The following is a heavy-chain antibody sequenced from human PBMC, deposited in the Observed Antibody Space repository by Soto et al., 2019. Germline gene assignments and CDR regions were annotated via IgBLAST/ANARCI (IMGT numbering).Heavy chain of an antibody. V-gene: IGHV1-18*01. CDR2: ISAFNGTA. CDR1: GYTFTSYG. Sequence: ASVKVFCKASGYTFTSYGISWVRQAPGQGLEWMGWISAFNGTANYAQKLQGRVTMTTGKSTSTAYMELSSLRSEDTAVYYCARDRLAAAGTDYYGMDVWGQGTTVTVSS. J-gene: IGHJ6*02. CDR3: ARDRLAAAGTDYYGMDV. D-gene: IGHD6-13*01.